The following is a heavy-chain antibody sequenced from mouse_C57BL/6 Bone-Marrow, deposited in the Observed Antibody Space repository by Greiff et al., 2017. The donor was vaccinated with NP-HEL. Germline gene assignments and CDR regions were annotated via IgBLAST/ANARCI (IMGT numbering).Heavy chain of an antibody. Sequence: QVQLQQSGAELVRPGASVTLSCKASGYTFTDYEMHWVKQTPVHGLEWIGAIDPETGGTAYNQKFKGKAILTADKSSSTAYMELRSLTSEDSAVYYCTRFELRIYWYFDVWGTGTTVTVSS. CDR3: TRFELRIYWYFDV. J-gene: IGHJ1*03. CDR2: IDPETGGT. V-gene: IGHV1-15*01. CDR1: GYTFTDYE.